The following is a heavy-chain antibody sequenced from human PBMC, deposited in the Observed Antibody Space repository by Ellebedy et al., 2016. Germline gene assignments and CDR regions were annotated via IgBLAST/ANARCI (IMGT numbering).Heavy chain of an antibody. J-gene: IGHJ4*02. V-gene: IGHV3-23*01. D-gene: IGHD4-17*01. Sequence: GESLKISXVASGFTFGNFFMSWVRQAPGGGLEWISTISGGGDTTVSADSVKGRFTISRDNFRNTLYLQMNSLRAEDTAVYYCAKDRDDAGDFVFDSWGQGTLVTVSS. CDR2: ISGGGDTT. CDR3: AKDRDDAGDFVFDS. CDR1: GFTFGNFF.